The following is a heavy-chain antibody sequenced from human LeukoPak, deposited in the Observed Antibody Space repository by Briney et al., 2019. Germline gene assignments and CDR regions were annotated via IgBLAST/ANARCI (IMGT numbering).Heavy chain of an antibody. CDR1: GGSISSYH. Sequence: PPETLSLTCTFSGGSISSYHWNWIRQTPGKGLEWIGYMYYTGVSNYNPSLKSRVAISVDSSKNQFSLKVTSVTAADTAIYYCTTIKRGDIFGYFDFWGQGALVTVSS. CDR3: TTIKRGDIFGYFDF. V-gene: IGHV4-59*01. CDR2: MYYTGVS. D-gene: IGHD5-18*01. J-gene: IGHJ4*02.